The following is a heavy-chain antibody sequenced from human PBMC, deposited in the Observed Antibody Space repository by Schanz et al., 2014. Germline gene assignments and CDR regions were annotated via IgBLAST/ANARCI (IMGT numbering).Heavy chain of an antibody. Sequence: EVKLVESGGGLVQPGGSLRLSCAASGFAFNNYGMHWVRQAPGKGLEWVSSISSSSSYISYADSVKGRFTISRDNAKNSLYLQMNSLRAEDTAVYYCARPSDSSWYMDVWGKGTTVTVSS. J-gene: IGHJ6*03. CDR3: ARPSDSSWYMDV. CDR2: ISSSSSYI. V-gene: IGHV3-21*01. CDR1: GFAFNNYG. D-gene: IGHD2-21*02.